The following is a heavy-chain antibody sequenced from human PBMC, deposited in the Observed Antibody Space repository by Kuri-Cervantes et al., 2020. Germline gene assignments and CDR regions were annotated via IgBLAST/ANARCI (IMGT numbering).Heavy chain of an antibody. J-gene: IGHJ4*02. D-gene: IGHD3-22*01. V-gene: IGHV3-53*01. CDR1: GFTVSSNY. CDR3: ASGGTMIVMGY. Sequence: GGSLRLSCAASGFTVSSNYMSWVRQAPGKGLEWVSVIYSGGSTYYADSVKGRFTISRDNSKNTLYLQMDSLRAEDTAVYYCASGGTMIVMGYWGQGTLVTVSS. CDR2: IYSGGST.